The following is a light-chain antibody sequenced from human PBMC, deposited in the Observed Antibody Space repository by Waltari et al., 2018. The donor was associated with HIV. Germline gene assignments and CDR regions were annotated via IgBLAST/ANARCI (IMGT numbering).Light chain of an antibody. CDR3: ATWDDTLTGYV. Sequence: QSVLTQAPSASGTPGQRVTIPCSGSSFNIGGYHVCWYEEVPGTAPKLLIYKNNQRPSGVPDRFSGSKSGTSASLAISGLRSEDEADYYCATWDDTLTGYVFGTGTKVTVL. CDR2: KNN. V-gene: IGLV1-47*01. CDR1: SFNIGGYH. J-gene: IGLJ1*01.